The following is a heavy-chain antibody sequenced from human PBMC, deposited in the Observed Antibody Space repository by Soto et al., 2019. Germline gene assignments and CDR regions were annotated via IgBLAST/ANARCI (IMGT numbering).Heavy chain of an antibody. D-gene: IGHD3-22*01. J-gene: IGHJ4*02. CDR2: INWSGSST. CDR1: GFNFRDYA. V-gene: IGHV3-20*04. Sequence: EVQLVESGGGVIRPGGSLRLSCVASGFNFRDYAMSWVRQAPGKGLEWVSRINWSGSSTAFADSVTGRFTISRDSAKNSLYLQMNSLRDEDTALYYCVRGPVSYDDAWIFDYWGQGALVTVSS. CDR3: VRGPVSYDDAWIFDY.